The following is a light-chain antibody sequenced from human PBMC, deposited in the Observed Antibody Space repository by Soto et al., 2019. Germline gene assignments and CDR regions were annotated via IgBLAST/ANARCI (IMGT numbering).Light chain of an antibody. CDR3: QSYHFSNVV. CDR2: EDN. CDR1: SGRIASNY. J-gene: IGLJ7*01. V-gene: IGLV6-57*02. Sequence: NFMLTQPHSVSEFPGKTVTISCTGSSGRIASNYVQWYQQRPGSAPTTVIYEDNQRPSGVPDRFSGSIDSSSNSASLTISGLRTEDEADYYCQSYHFSNVVFGGGTQLTVL.